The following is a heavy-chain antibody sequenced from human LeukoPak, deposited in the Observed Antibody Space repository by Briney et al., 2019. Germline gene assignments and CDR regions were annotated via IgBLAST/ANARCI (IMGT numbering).Heavy chain of an antibody. V-gene: IGHV3-30*02. D-gene: IGHD1-26*01. CDR1: GFTFSSCG. CDR3: AKDHWGYSGSYYDAFDI. CDR2: IRYDGSNK. J-gene: IGHJ3*02. Sequence: GGSLRLSCAASGFTFSSCGMHWVRQAPGKGLEWVAFIRYDGSNKYYADSVKGRFTISRDNSKNTLYLQMNSLRAEDTAVYYCAKDHWGYSGSYYDAFDIWGQGTMVTVSS.